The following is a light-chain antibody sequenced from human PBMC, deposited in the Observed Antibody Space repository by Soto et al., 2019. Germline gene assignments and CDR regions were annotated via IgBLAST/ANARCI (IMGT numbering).Light chain of an antibody. CDR2: KAS. CDR3: QQYDSYSWT. J-gene: IGKJ1*01. CDR1: QSISTW. V-gene: IGKV1-5*03. Sequence: DIQMTQSPSTLSASVGDRVTISCRASQSISTWVAWYQQRPGKVPKLLIYKASSLESGVPSRFSGSGSGTEFTLTISSLQPDDFATYYCQQYDSYSWTFGQGTTVEIK.